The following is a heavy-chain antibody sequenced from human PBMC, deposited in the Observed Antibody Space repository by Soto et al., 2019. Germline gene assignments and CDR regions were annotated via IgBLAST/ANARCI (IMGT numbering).Heavy chain of an antibody. J-gene: IGHJ4*02. CDR3: TTERYNWNVGLFYFDY. V-gene: IGHV3-15*07. CDR1: GFTFSSYA. D-gene: IGHD1-20*01. Sequence: PGGSLRLSCAASGFTFSSYAMNWVRQAPGKGLEWVGRIKSKTDGGTTDYAAPVKGRFTISRDDSKNTLYLQMNSLKTEDTAVYYCTTERYNWNVGLFYFDYWGQGTLVTVSS. CDR2: IKSKTDGGTT.